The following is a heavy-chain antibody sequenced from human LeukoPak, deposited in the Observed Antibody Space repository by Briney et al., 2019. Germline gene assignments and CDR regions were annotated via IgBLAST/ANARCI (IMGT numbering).Heavy chain of an antibody. V-gene: IGHV3-23*01. CDR2: ISGSGGST. CDR3: AKDLETWGYDSSGYYVHDAFDI. Sequence: GGSLRLSCAASGFTVSSNYMSWVRQAPGKGLEWVSAISGSGGSTYYADSVKGRFTISRDNSKNTLYLQMNSLRAEDTAVYYCAKDLETWGYDSSGYYVHDAFDIWGQGTMVTVSS. CDR1: GFTVSSNY. D-gene: IGHD3-22*01. J-gene: IGHJ3*02.